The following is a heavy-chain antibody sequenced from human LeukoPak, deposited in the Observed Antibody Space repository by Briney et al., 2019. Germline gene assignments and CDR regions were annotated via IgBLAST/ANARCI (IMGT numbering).Heavy chain of an antibody. CDR1: GFTFSSYS. J-gene: IGHJ4*02. CDR2: ISSSSSTI. CDR3: ARHLNYYLDY. D-gene: IGHD3-10*01. Sequence: GGSLRLSCAASGFTFSSYSMNWVRLAPGKGLEWVSYISSSSSTIYYADSVKGRITISRDNAKNSLYLQMNSLRAEDTAVYYCARHLNYYLDYWGQGTLVTVSS. V-gene: IGHV3-48*04.